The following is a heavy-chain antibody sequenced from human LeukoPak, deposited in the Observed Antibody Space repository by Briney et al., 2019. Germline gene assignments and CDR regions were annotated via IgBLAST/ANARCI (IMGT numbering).Heavy chain of an antibody. CDR2: FDPEDGET. V-gene: IGHV1-24*01. CDR3: ATGLYNFDY. J-gene: IGHJ4*02. CDR1: VYTLTELS. D-gene: IGHD3-10*01. Sequence: ASVTVSFKFSVYTLTELSMHWVRQAPGKGLEWMGGFDPEDGETIYAQKFQGRVTMTEDTSTDTAYMELSSLRSEDTAVYYCATGLYNFDYWGQGTLVTVSS.